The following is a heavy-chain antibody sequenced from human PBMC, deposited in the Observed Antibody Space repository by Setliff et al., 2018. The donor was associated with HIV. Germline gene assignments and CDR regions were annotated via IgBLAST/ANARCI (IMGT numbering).Heavy chain of an antibody. D-gene: IGHD3-10*01. CDR1: GFSFGDFA. V-gene: IGHV3-48*02. CDR2: IGSSNHGI. Sequence: PGGSLRLSCTASGFSFGDFALNWVRQAPGKGLEWVAHIGSSNHGIHYTASVQGRFTVSRDNANNSLFLQMNNLRDEDTAVYYCASFYGDYGYWGHGTQVTVSS. J-gene: IGHJ4*01. CDR3: ASFYGDYGY.